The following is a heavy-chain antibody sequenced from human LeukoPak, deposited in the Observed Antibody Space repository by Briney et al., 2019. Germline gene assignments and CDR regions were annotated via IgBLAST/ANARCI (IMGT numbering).Heavy chain of an antibody. CDR1: GAFSSRYY. Sequence: SETLSLICSVSGAFSSRYYWSWVRQPLGQGLEWIGNIFYSGNSKYNPSLTSRISMSVDTSKTQFSLELTSVTAADTAVYYCTRIDPLGFFDQWGPGTLVTVSS. V-gene: IGHV4-59*12. CDR2: IFYSGNS. D-gene: IGHD6-25*01. CDR3: TRIDPLGFFDQ. J-gene: IGHJ4*02.